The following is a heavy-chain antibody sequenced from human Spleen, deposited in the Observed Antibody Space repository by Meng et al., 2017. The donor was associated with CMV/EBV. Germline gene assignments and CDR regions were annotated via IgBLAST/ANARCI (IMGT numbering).Heavy chain of an antibody. D-gene: IGHD2-21*01. CDR3: ARGRLNLDY. Sequence: GESLKISCAASRFTFSDYYMNWVRQAPGKGLEWVSFIYSGGSTYYADSVKGRFTISRDNSKNTLYLQMNSLRAEDTAVYYCARGRLNLDYWGQGTLVTVSS. CDR2: IYSGGST. CDR1: RFTFSDYY. J-gene: IGHJ4*02. V-gene: IGHV3-53*01.